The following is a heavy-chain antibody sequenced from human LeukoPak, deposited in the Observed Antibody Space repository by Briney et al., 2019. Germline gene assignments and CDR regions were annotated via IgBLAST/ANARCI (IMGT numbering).Heavy chain of an antibody. CDR3: ARSGGGSYSDY. CDR2: ISAYNGNT. D-gene: IGHD1-26*01. V-gene: IGHV1-18*01. CDR1: GYTFTSYG. J-gene: IGHJ4*02. Sequence: ASVKVSCKASGYTFTSYGISWVRQAPGQGLEWMGLISAYNGNTNYAQKLQGRVTMTPDTSTSTAYMDLRSLRSDDTAVYYCARSGGGSYSDYWGQGTLVTVSS.